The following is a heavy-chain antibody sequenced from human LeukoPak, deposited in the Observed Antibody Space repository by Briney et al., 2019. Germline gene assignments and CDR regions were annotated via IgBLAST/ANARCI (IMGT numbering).Heavy chain of an antibody. CDR1: GFTFSSYA. CDR2: ISGSGGST. Sequence: PGGSLRLSCAASGFTFSSYAMSWVRQAPGKGLEWVSAISGSGGSTYYADSVKGRFTISRDNSKNTLYLQMNSLRAEDTAVYYCASDFWSAYYFDYWGQGTLVTVSS. V-gene: IGHV3-23*01. D-gene: IGHD3-3*01. CDR3: ASDFWSAYYFDY. J-gene: IGHJ4*02.